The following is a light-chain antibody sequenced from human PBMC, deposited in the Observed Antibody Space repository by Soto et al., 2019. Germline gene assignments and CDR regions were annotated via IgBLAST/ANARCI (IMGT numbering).Light chain of an antibody. CDR1: QSVASNY. V-gene: IGKV3-20*01. CDR3: QQYNSYSL. J-gene: IGKJ1*01. Sequence: EIVLTQPPGTLPLSPWDSATLSCRASQSVASNYLGWYQQKPGQAPRVLIFDASIRATGIPDRFSGSGSGTDFTLTISRLEPEDFATYYCQQYNSYSLFGQGPKVDIK. CDR2: DAS.